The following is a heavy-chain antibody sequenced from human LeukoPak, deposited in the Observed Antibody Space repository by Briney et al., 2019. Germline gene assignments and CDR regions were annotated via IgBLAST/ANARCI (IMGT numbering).Heavy chain of an antibody. CDR2: IYHSGST. CDR3: ARDLYGYYDSSGYLDY. D-gene: IGHD3-22*01. V-gene: IGHV4-39*07. CDR1: GGSISSSSYY. J-gene: IGHJ4*02. Sequence: SETLSLTCTVSGGSISSSSYYWGWIRQPPGKGLEWIGSIYHSGSTYYNPSLKSRVTISVDTSKNQFSLKLSSVTAADTAVYYCARDLYGYYDSSGYLDYWGQGTLVTVSS.